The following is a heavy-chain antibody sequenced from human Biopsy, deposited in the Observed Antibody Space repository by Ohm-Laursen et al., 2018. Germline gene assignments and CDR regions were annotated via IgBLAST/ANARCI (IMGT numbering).Heavy chain of an antibody. CDR3: ATKLTGYFHH. V-gene: IGHV1-69*06. Sequence: AASVKVSCKFPGGTFSNYGVNWVRQAPGQGLEWLGGNIPILGTGNYAQKFQDRVTVAADTSTSTATMELRSLRSDDTAVYYCATKLTGYFHHWGQGTLVSVSS. J-gene: IGHJ1*01. CDR2: NIPILGTG. CDR1: GGTFSNYG. D-gene: IGHD3-9*01.